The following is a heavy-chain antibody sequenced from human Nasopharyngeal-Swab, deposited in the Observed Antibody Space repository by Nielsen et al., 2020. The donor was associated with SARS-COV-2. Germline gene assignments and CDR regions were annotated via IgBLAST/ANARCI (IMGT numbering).Heavy chain of an antibody. D-gene: IGHD3-22*01. Sequence: GESLKISCAASGFTLSRYTMHWVRQAPGKGLEWVAVISYDGSNKYCADSVKGRFTISRDISKNTLYLQMNSLRAEDTAVFYCASTPLDSSGYYYAFHYWGRGTLVTVSS. CDR1: GFTLSRYT. V-gene: IGHV3-30-3*01. J-gene: IGHJ4*02. CDR2: ISYDGSNK. CDR3: ASTPLDSSGYYYAFHY.